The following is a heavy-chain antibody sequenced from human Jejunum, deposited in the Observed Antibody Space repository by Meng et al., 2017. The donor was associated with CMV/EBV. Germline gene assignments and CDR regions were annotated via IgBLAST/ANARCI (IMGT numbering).Heavy chain of an antibody. CDR2: LYSGSTNT. CDR1: GFTFSSYA. Sequence: SGFTFSSYAMSWARQAPGKGLEWVSVLYSGSTNTYYADSVKGRFTISRDDSKNTLYLHMNSLRAEDTAVYYCAKHQGSGNYYNYLDYWGQGTLVTVSS. V-gene: IGHV3-23*03. D-gene: IGHD1-26*01. J-gene: IGHJ4*02. CDR3: AKHQGSGNYYNYLDY.